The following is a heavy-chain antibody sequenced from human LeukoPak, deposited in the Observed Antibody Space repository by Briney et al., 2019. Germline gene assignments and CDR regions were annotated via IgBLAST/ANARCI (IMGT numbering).Heavy chain of an antibody. Sequence: SETLSLTCTVSGGSISSYYWSWIRQPPGKGLEWFGYIYTSGSTNYNPSLKSRVTISVDTSKNQFSLKLSSVTAADTAVYYCARHGGSLLLSSFDYWAQGTLVTVSS. CDR1: GGSISSYY. V-gene: IGHV4-4*09. CDR3: ARHGGSLLLSSFDY. CDR2: IYTSGST. D-gene: IGHD2-15*01. J-gene: IGHJ4*02.